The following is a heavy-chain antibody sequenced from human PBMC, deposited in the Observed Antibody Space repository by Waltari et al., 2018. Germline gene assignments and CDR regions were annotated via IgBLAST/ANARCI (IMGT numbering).Heavy chain of an antibody. CDR3: ARREAIYYYGMDV. CDR2: IYPGDSDT. CDR1: GYTFTSYW. V-gene: IGHV5-51*01. J-gene: IGHJ6*02. D-gene: IGHD1-26*01. Sequence: EVQLVQSGAEVKKPGESLKIYCKGSGYTFTSYWIGWVRQMPGKGREWMGIIYPGDSDTRYSPSFQGQVTISADKSISTAYRQWSSLKASDTAMYYCARREAIYYYGMDVWGQGTTVTVSS.